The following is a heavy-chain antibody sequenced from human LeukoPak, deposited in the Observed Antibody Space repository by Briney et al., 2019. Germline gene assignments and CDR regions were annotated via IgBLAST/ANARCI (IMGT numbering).Heavy chain of an antibody. D-gene: IGHD6-19*01. CDR3: ARQEVNFGPYSSGWFDAFDI. V-gene: IGHV4-59*01. CDR2: IYYSGST. Sequence: SETLSLTCTVSGGSISSYYWSWIRQPPGKGLEWLGYIYYSGSTNYNPSLKSRVTISVDTSKNQFSLKLSSVTAADTAVYYCARQEVNFGPYSSGWFDAFDIWGQGTMVTVSS. J-gene: IGHJ3*02. CDR1: GGSISSYY.